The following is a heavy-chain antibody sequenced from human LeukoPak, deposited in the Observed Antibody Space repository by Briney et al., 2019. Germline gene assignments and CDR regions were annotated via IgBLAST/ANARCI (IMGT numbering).Heavy chain of an antibody. D-gene: IGHD6-19*01. J-gene: IGHJ4*02. Sequence: SGGSLRLSCAASGFTVSSTYMAWVRQAPGRGLEWVSIIYSGGTTYYADSVKGRFTISRDNSKNTLYLQMNSLRAEDTAVYYCARDLGLAVADYWGQGTLVTVSS. V-gene: IGHV3-53*01. CDR1: GFTVSSTY. CDR3: ARDLGLAVADY. CDR2: IYSGGTT.